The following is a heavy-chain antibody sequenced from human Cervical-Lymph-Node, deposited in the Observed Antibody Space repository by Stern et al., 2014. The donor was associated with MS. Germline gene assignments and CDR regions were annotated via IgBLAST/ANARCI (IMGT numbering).Heavy chain of an antibody. CDR3: ARHDGWLPHY. CDR2: IYYSGTT. J-gene: IGHJ4*02. V-gene: IGHV4-39*01. D-gene: IGHD5-12*01. Sequence: QVQLQESGPGLVKPSETLSLTCSVSGGSISRSTYYWGWIRQPPGKGLEWIGSIYYSGTTYYNPSLKSRVTIDTSTNQFSLRRTSVTAADTAVYYCARHDGWLPHYWSQGTLVTVSS. CDR1: GGSISRSTYY.